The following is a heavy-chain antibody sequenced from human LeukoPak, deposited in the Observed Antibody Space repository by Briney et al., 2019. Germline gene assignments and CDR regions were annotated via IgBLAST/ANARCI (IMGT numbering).Heavy chain of an antibody. J-gene: IGHJ4*02. CDR3: ARGQGDFWSGYPYFDY. CDR1: GYTFTRYY. CDR2: INPNSGGT. Sequence: ASGRLSCKASGYTFTRYYMHWVPQAPGHGLEWRGWINPNSGGTNYAQKFQGRVTMTRDTSIRTDYMELCRLRSDDTAVYYCARGQGDFWSGYPYFDYWGQGTLVTVSS. D-gene: IGHD3-3*01. V-gene: IGHV1-2*02.